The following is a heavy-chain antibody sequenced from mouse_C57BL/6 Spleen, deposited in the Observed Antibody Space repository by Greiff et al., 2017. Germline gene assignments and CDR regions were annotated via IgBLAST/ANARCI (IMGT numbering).Heavy chain of an antibody. CDR1: GYAFTNYL. D-gene: IGHD2-4*01. CDR3: AYDYCFAY. J-gene: IGHJ3*01. Sequence: QVQLQQSGAELVRPGTSVKVSCKASGYAFTNYLIEWVKQRPGQGLEWIGVINPGSGGTNYNEKFKGKATLTADKSSSTAYMQLSSLTSEDSAVYFCAYDYCFAYWGQGTLVTVSA. V-gene: IGHV1-54*01. CDR2: INPGSGGT.